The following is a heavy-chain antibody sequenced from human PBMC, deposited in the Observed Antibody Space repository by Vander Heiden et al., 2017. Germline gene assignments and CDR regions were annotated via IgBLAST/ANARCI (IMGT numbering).Heavy chain of an antibody. D-gene: IGHD3-10*01. CDR2: TYYRSKWYN. CDR3: ARDPEYYYGSGSSSPSPFFDY. Sequence: QVQLQQSGPGLVKPSQTRPLTRATSGDSVSSNIAAWHWIRQSPSRGLEWLGRTYYRSKWYNDYAVSVKSRITINPDTSKNQFSLQLNSVTPEDTAVYYCARDPEYYYGSGSSSPSPFFDYWGQGTLVTVSS. J-gene: IGHJ4*02. V-gene: IGHV6-1*01. CDR1: GDSVSSNIAA.